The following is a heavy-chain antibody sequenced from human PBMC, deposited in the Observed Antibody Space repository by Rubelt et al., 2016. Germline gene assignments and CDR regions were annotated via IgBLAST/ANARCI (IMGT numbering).Heavy chain of an antibody. CDR3: AREGSCGGINCYSGFVDS. V-gene: IGHV1-18*01. Sequence: LVQSGPEVKKPGASVKVSCKASGYTFTNYGISWVRQTPGQGLEWMGWINPSSDDTKSAQKFLGRVTMTTDTTYMERRGLRSDDTAVYYCAREGSCGGINCYSGFVDSWGQGALVTVSS. CDR2: INPSSDDT. J-gene: IGHJ4*02. CDR1: GYTFTNYG. D-gene: IGHD2-2*01.